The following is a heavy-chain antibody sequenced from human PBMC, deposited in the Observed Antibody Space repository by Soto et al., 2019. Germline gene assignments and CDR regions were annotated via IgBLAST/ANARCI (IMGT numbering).Heavy chain of an antibody. D-gene: IGHD3-3*01. CDR2: TSYDGSKT. J-gene: IGHJ4*02. CDR1: GFSFSDYG. V-gene: IGHV3-30*18. CDR3: AKTRTIFGVVSRHYFDY. Sequence: QVQLVESGGGVVQPGRSQRLSCAASGFSFSDYGMHWVRQPPGKGLEWVAYTSYDGSKTYYADSVMGRFTISRDNSKNTLFLQMSSLRPEDTAMYYCAKTRTIFGVVSRHYFDYWGQGTLVTVSS.